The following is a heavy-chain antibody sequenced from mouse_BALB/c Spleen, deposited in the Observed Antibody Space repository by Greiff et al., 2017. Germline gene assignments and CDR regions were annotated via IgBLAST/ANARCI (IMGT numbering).Heavy chain of an antibody. D-gene: IGHD1-1*01. CDR3: AREGGGYGSSSWFAY. CDR2: IDTSDSYT. CDR1: GYTFTDYW. V-gene: IGHV1-69*01. Sequence: VQLQQPGAELVMPGASVKMSCKASGYTFTDYWMHWVKQRPGQGLEWIGAIDTSDSYTSYNQKFKGKATLTVDESSSTAYMQLSSLTSEDSAVYYCAREGGGYGSSSWFAYWGQGTLVTVSA. J-gene: IGHJ3*01.